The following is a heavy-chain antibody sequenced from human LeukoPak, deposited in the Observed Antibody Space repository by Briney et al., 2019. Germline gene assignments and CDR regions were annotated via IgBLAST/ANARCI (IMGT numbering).Heavy chain of an antibody. Sequence: SETLSLTCAVYGGSFSGYYWSWLRQPQGKGLEWIGEINHSGSTNYNPSLKSRVTISVDTSKNQFSLKLSSVTAADTAVYYCARGDYYDSSGYSRFLDYWGQGTLVTVSS. D-gene: IGHD3-22*01. CDR1: GGSFSGYY. CDR3: ARGDYYDSSGYSRFLDY. J-gene: IGHJ4*02. CDR2: INHSGST. V-gene: IGHV4-34*01.